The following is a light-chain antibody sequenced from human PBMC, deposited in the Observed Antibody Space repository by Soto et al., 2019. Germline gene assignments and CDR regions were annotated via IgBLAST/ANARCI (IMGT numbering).Light chain of an antibody. CDR2: EVN. CDR1: SSDIGAYDY. V-gene: IGLV2-14*01. J-gene: IGLJ1*01. CDR3: SSYTSSSTLV. Sequence: QSVLTQPASLSGSPGQSITISCTGTSSDIGAYDYVSWFQQHPGKAPKLMISEVNNRPSGVSNRFSGSKSGNTAYLTISGLQVEDEAEYYCSSYTSSSTLVFGTGTKVTAL.